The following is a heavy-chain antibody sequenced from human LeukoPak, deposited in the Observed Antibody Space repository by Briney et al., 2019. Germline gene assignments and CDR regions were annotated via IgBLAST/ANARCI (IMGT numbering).Heavy chain of an antibody. CDR3: ARDPVDDWYGIDY. CDR2: INPNTGLT. V-gene: IGHV1-8*01. Sequence: GASVKVSCKASGYSFTAYDINWVRQATEQGLEWIGYINPNTGLTEYAQKFQGRVSLTRDTSITTAHMELNTLTSEDTAVYYCARDPVDDWYGIDYWGQGTLVTVSS. CDR1: GYSFTAYD. D-gene: IGHD3-9*01. J-gene: IGHJ4*02.